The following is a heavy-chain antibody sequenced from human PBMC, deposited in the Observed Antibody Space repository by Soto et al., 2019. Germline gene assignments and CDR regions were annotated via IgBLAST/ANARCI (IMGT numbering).Heavy chain of an antibody. D-gene: IGHD6-13*01. J-gene: IGHJ6*02. CDR3: ARDPQTENIAAAGTYYYYYGMDV. Sequence: QVQLQESGPGLVKPSGTLSLTCAVSGGSISSSNWWSWVRQPPGKGLEWIGEIYHSGSTNYNPSLKSRVTISVDKSKNQFSLKLSSVTAADTAVYYCARDPQTENIAAAGTYYYYYGMDVWGQGTTVTVSS. V-gene: IGHV4-4*02. CDR1: GGSISSSNW. CDR2: IYHSGST.